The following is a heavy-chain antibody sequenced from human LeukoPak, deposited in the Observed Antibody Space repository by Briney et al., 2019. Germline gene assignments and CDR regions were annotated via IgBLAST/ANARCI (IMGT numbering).Heavy chain of an antibody. CDR3: ARDDFWSAPYGMDV. J-gene: IGHJ6*02. CDR1: GFTFSSYS. V-gene: IGHV3-48*04. CDR2: ISSSGSTI. D-gene: IGHD3-3*01. Sequence: GGSLRLSCAASGFTFSSYSMNWVRQAPGKGLEWVPYISSSGSTIYYADSVKGRFTISRDNAKNSLYLQMNSLRAEDTAVYYCARDDFWSAPYGMDVWGQGTTVTVSS.